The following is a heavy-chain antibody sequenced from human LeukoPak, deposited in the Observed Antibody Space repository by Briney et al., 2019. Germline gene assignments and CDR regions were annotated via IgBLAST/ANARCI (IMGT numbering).Heavy chain of an antibody. D-gene: IGHD2-15*01. CDR1: GYTFMRYW. J-gene: IGHJ6*02. V-gene: IGHV5-51*01. CDR3: ARHVGPYSYGMDV. CDR2: IYPGDSDT. Sequence: GESLKISCKASGYTFMRYWIGWVRQMPGKGLEWMGIIYPGDSDTRYSPSFQGQVTISADKSISTAYLQWSSLKASDTAMYYCARHVGPYSYGMDVWGRGTTVTVSS.